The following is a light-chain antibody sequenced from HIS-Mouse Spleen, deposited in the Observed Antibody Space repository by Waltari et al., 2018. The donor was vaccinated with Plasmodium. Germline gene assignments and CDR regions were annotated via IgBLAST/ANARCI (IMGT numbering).Light chain of an antibody. J-gene: IGLJ2*01. CDR2: DVS. CDR1: SSDVGGYNY. V-gene: IGLV2-14*03. CDR3: SSYTSSSTLV. Sequence: QSALTQPASVSGSPGQSITISCTGTSSDVGGYNYVSWYQQHPGKAPKLMIYDVSNRASGVSNRFSGSKPGNTASLTISGLQAEDEADYYCSSYTSSSTLVFGGGTKLTVL.